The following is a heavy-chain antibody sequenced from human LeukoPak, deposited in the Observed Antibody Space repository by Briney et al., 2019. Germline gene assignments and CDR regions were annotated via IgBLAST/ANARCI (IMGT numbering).Heavy chain of an antibody. Sequence: SETLSLTCTVSGGSISSHYWSWIRQPPGKGLEWIGYIYYSGSTNYNPSLKSRVTMSVDTSKNQFSLKLSSVTAADTAVYYCARDTGDGMDVWGQGTTVTVSS. J-gene: IGHJ6*02. V-gene: IGHV4-59*11. CDR3: ARDTGDGMDV. CDR2: IYYSGST. CDR1: GGSISSHY. D-gene: IGHD1-1*01.